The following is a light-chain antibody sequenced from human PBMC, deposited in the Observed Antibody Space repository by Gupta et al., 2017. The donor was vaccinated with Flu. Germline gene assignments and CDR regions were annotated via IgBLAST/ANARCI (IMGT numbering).Light chain of an antibody. CDR3: GTWDNRVTLV. CDR1: NSNIGNNF. V-gene: IGLV1-51*01. Sequence: QSVLTQPPSLSAAPGQKVTISCSGDNSNIGNNFVSWYQQFPGAAPRLLIYDDNKRPSGVPERFSGSRYGTSATLGITGLQTGDEADYCCGTWDNRVTLVFGGGTKVTVL. CDR2: DDN. J-gene: IGLJ3*02.